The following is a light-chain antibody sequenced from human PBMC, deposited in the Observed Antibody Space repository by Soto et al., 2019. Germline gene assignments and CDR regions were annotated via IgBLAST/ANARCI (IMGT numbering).Light chain of an antibody. CDR3: CSYAGSYV. J-gene: IGLJ1*01. V-gene: IGLV2-11*01. CDR2: DVS. CDR1: SSDVGGYNY. Sequence: QSALTQPLSVSGSPGHSVTISRTGTSSDVGGYNYVSWYQQHPGKAPKLMIYDVSKRPSGVPDRFSGSKSGNTASLTISGLQAEDEADYYCCSYAGSYVFGTGTKVTVL.